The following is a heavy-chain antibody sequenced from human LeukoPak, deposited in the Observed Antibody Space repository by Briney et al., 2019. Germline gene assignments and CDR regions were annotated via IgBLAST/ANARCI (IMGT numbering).Heavy chain of an antibody. CDR1: GGSISSYY. J-gene: IGHJ6*03. D-gene: IGHD3-3*01. Sequence: SETLSLTCTVSGGSISSYYWSWIRQPPGKGLEWIGYIYYSGSTNYNPSLKSRVTISVDTSKNQFSLKLRSVTAADTAVYYCAGAQNGGVVIRGYYYYYYYMDVWGKGTTVTVSS. CDR3: AGAQNGGVVIRGYYYYYYYMDV. CDR2: IYYSGST. V-gene: IGHV4-59*01.